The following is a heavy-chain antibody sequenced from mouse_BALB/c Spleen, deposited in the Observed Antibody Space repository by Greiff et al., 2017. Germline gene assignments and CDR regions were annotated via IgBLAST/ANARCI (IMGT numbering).Heavy chain of an antibody. CDR1: GFTFSSYA. CDR3: AREYGNY. J-gene: IGHJ2*01. V-gene: IGHV5-6-5*01. CDR2: ISSGGST. D-gene: IGHD1-1*02. Sequence: EVKLMESGGGLVKPGGSLKLSCAASGFTFSSYAMSWVRQTPEKRLEWVASISSGGSTYYPDSVKGRFTISRDNARNILYLQMSSLRSEDTAMYYCAREYGNYWGQGTTLTVSS.